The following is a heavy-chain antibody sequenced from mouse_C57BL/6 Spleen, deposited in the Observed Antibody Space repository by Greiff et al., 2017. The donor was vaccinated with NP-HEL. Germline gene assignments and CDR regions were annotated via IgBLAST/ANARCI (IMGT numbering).Heavy chain of an antibody. Sequence: QVQLQQSGAELVKPGASVKLSCKASGYTFTEYTIHWVKPRSGQGLEWIGWFYPGSGSIKYNEKFKDKATLTADKSSSTVYMELSRLTSEDSAVYLCARHEGFYYGNSPWFAYWGQGTLVTVSA. CDR2: FYPGSGSI. J-gene: IGHJ3*01. D-gene: IGHD2-1*01. CDR3: ARHEGFYYGNSPWFAY. CDR1: GYTFTEYT. V-gene: IGHV1-62-2*01.